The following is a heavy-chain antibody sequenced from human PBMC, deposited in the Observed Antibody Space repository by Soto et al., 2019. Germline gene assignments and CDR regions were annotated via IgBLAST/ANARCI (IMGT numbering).Heavy chain of an antibody. CDR1: GGTFSSFS. D-gene: IGHD6-19*01. Sequence: QLQLVQSGAEVKKPGSSVNVSCRASGGTFSSFSISWVRQAPGEGLEWMGGIIPIFGTATYAQNFRGRVTISADESMNTAHMELTSLTSEDTAVYYCAKSAGYSSGWHQKPFNWFDPWGQGTLVTVSS. V-gene: IGHV1-69*01. CDR2: IIPIFGTA. CDR3: AKSAGYSSGWHQKPFNWFDP. J-gene: IGHJ5*02.